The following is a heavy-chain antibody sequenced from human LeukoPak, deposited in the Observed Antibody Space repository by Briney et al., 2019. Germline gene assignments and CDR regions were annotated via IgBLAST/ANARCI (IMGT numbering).Heavy chain of an antibody. D-gene: IGHD6-13*01. V-gene: IGHV4-31*03. J-gene: IGHJ3*02. CDR1: GVSISSGGYY. CDR2: IYYSGST. Sequence: SETLSLTCTVSGVSISSGGYYWSWIRQHPGKGLEWIGYIYYSGSTYYNPSLKSRVTISVDTSKNQFSLKLSSVTAADTAVYYCAREGLIAAAGLDAFDIWGQGTMVTVSS. CDR3: AREGLIAAAGLDAFDI.